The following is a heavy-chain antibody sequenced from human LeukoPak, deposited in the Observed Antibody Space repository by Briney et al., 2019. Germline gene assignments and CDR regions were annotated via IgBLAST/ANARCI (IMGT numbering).Heavy chain of an antibody. Sequence: SETLSLTCAVSGYSISSGYYWGWIRQSPGKGLEWIGSIYHSGSTYYNPSLKSRVTISVDTSKNQFSLKLSSVTAADTAVYYCASLYYGSGSYYKGTWGQGTLVTVSS. CDR2: IYHSGST. CDR3: ASLYYGSGSYYKGT. CDR1: GYSISSGYY. J-gene: IGHJ4*02. D-gene: IGHD3-10*01. V-gene: IGHV4-38-2*01.